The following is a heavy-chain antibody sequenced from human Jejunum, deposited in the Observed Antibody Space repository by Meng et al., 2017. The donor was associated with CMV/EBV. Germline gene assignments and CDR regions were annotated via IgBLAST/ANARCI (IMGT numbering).Heavy chain of an antibody. V-gene: IGHV4-39*07. D-gene: IGHD3-10*01. CDR2: IYHSGNT. Sequence: LTCPVSGGSISSSRHYWGWIRQPPGKGLEWIGNIYHSGNTYYNPSLKSRVIISVDMSKSQFSLRLSSVTAADTAVYYCARDDSGIFRHWGQGTLVTVSS. J-gene: IGHJ1*01. CDR1: GGSISSSRHY. CDR3: ARDDSGIFRH.